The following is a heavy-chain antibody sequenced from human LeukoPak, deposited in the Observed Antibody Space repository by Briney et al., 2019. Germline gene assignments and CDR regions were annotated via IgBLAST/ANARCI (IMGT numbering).Heavy chain of an antibody. CDR2: IYYSGST. D-gene: IGHD2-15*01. CDR1: GGSISSYY. CDR3: ARVVSGGCSGGSCQRDNWLDP. V-gene: IGHV4-59*01. Sequence: PSETLSLTCTVSGGSISSYYWSWIRQPPGKGLEWIGYIYYSGSTNYNPSLKSRVTISVDTSKNQFSLKLSSVTAADTAVYYCARVVSGGCSGGSCQRDNWLDPWGQGTLVTVSS. J-gene: IGHJ5*02.